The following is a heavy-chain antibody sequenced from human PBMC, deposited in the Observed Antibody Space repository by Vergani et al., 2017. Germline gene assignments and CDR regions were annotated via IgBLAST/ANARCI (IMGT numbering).Heavy chain of an antibody. Sequence: QVQLVESGGGVVQPGGSLRLSCAASGFTFSSYGMHWVRQAPGKGLEWVAFIRYDGSNKYYADSVKGRFTISRGDSKNTLYLQMNSLRAEDTAGYYCAKDRTTVVTLVLDYWGQGTLVTVSS. CDR3: AKDRTTVVTLVLDY. V-gene: IGHV3-30*02. CDR2: IRYDGSNK. J-gene: IGHJ4*02. CDR1: GFTFSSYG. D-gene: IGHD4-23*01.